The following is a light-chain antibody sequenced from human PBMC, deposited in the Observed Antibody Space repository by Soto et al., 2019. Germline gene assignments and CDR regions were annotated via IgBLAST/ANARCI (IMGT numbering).Light chain of an antibody. CDR3: QQFFETPYT. Sequence: DIVMTQSPDSLAVSLGERATINCKSSQSVLYSSDNRNYLTWYQQKPGQPPKLLISWASTQESGVPDRFGGSGSGTDFTLTISSLQAEDVGFYYCQQFFETPYTFGRGTKLEIK. V-gene: IGKV4-1*01. CDR2: WAS. CDR1: QSVLYSSDNRNY. J-gene: IGKJ2*01.